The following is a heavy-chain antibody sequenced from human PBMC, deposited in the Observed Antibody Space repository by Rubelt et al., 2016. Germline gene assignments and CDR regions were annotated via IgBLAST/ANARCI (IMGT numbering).Heavy chain of an antibody. J-gene: IGHJ4*02. D-gene: IGHD3-22*01. V-gene: IGHV3-7*01. CDR3: ARDPYYYDSSGYYNDY. CDR1: GFTFSTYW. CDR2: IQQNGNAK. Sequence: AASGFTFSTYWMSWVRQAPGKGLEWVANIQQNGNAKYYVDSVKGRFTISRDNAKNSLYLQMNSLRDEDTAVYYCARDPYYYDSSGYYNDYWGQGTLVTVSS.